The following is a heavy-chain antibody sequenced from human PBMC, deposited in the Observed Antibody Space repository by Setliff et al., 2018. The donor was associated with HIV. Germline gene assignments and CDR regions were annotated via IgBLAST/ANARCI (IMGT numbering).Heavy chain of an antibody. Sequence: PSETLSLTCTVSGGSINISSYYWGWIRQPPGKGLEWIGSMYYSGSTYQNLSLKRRVTISVDTSKNQFSLKLSSVTAADTAIYFCARQFRYPNRAVAGVDYWGQGTLVTVSS. CDR3: ARQFRYPNRAVAGVDY. V-gene: IGHV4-39*01. CDR2: MYYSGST. J-gene: IGHJ4*02. CDR1: GGSINISSYY. D-gene: IGHD6-19*01.